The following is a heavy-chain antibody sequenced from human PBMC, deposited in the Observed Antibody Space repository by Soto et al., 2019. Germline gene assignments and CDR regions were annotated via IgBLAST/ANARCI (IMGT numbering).Heavy chain of an antibody. Sequence: EVQLVESGGGLVKPGGSLRLSCAASGFTFSSYSMNWVRQAPGKGLEWVSSISRSSSYIYYADSVKGRFTISRDNAKNSLYLQTNSVRAEDTAVYYCARDLQDYVSFRFDPWGQGTLGTVSS. CDR2: ISRSSSYI. V-gene: IGHV3-21*01. CDR1: GFTFSSYS. J-gene: IGHJ5*02. D-gene: IGHD3-16*01. CDR3: ARDLQDYVSFRFDP.